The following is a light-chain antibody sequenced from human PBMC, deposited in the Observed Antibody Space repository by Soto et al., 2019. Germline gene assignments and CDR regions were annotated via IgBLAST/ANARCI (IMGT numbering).Light chain of an antibody. CDR1: QSVSSSY. J-gene: IGKJ2*01. V-gene: IGKV3-20*01. CDR2: GAS. Sequence: EIVLTQSPGTLSLSPGERATLSCRASQSVSSSYLAWYQQKPGQAPRLLMYGASSRATGIPDRFSGSGSGTDFTLTIRRLEPEDSAVYYCQQYGSSPRTFGQGTKLEIK. CDR3: QQYGSSPRT.